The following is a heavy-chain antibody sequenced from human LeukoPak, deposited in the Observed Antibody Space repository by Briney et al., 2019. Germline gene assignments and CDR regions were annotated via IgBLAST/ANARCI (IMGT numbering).Heavy chain of an antibody. CDR2: ISPNSGGT. CDR1: GYSFTVYN. V-gene: IGHV1-2*02. Sequence: ASVKVSCKASGYSFTVYNIHWVRQAPGQGLEWMGWISPNSGGTNYAQKFRGRVAMTRDTSITTTYMELSRLRSDDTAVYYCARTRSYDILTGYPPYFGLDVWGQGTTVTVSS. D-gene: IGHD3-9*01. J-gene: IGHJ6*02. CDR3: ARTRSYDILTGYPPYFGLDV.